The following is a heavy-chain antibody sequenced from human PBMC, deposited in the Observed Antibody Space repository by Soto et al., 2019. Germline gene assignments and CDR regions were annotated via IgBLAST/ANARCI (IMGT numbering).Heavy chain of an antibody. J-gene: IGHJ4*02. CDR3: VPKGGGDRILDY. D-gene: IGHD3-16*01. Sequence: QITLKESGPMLVKPTQTLTLTCTFSGFSLSTSGVGVGWIRQPPGKALEWLALIYWDDNKHYSPSLKSRLTITKDTSKNQVVLTMTNMDPVDTATYYCVPKGGGDRILDYWGQGTLVTVSS. CDR1: GFSLSTSGVG. CDR2: IYWDDNK. V-gene: IGHV2-5*02.